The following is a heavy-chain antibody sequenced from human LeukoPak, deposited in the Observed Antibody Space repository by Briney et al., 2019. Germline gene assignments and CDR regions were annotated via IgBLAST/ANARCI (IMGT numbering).Heavy chain of an antibody. CDR2: IYYSGST. CDR3: ARWSGSRAYFDY. V-gene: IGHV4-59*01. J-gene: IGHJ4*02. D-gene: IGHD3-10*01. CDR1: GASISRYY. Sequence: PSETLSLTCSVSGASISRYYWSWIRQPPGKGLEWIGYIYYSGSTNYNPSLKSRVTISVDTSKNQFSLKLSSVTAADTAVYYCARWSGSRAYFDYWGQGTLVTVSS.